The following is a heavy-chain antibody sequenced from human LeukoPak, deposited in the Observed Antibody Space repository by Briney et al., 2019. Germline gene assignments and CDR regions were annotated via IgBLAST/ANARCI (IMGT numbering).Heavy chain of an antibody. Sequence: ASVKVSCKASGYTFTGYYMHWVRQAPGQGLEWMGWINPNSGGTNYAQKFQGRVTMTRDTSISTAYMELSRLRSDDTAVYYCAREITLGRSFPFDIWGQGTMVAVSS. CDR1: GYTFTGYY. D-gene: IGHD7-27*01. CDR3: AREITLGRSFPFDI. J-gene: IGHJ3*02. CDR2: INPNSGGT. V-gene: IGHV1-2*02.